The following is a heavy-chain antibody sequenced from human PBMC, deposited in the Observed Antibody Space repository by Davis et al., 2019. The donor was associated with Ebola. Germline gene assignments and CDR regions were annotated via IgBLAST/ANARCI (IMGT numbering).Heavy chain of an antibody. J-gene: IGHJ5*02. Sequence: ASVKVSCKASGGTFSSYAISWVRQAPGQGLEWMGGIIPIFGTANYAQKFQGRVTITADESTSTAYMELSSLRSEDTAVYYCARDQRDGITGIVPNWFDPWGQGTLVTVSS. CDR3: ARDQRDGITGIVPNWFDP. V-gene: IGHV1-69*13. CDR1: GGTFSSYA. CDR2: IIPIFGTA. D-gene: IGHD1-20*01.